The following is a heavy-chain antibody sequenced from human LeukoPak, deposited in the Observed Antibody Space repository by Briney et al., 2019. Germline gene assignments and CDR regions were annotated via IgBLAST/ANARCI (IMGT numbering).Heavy chain of an antibody. J-gene: IGHJ4*02. CDR3: ARGLPKYYYDRSRGSERLDY. CDR2: INHSGST. V-gene: IGHV4-34*01. D-gene: IGHD3-22*01. Sequence: PSDTLSLTCAVYGGYFSGYYWSWIRQPPGKGLEWIVEINHSGSTNYNPSLKSRVTISVDTSKHQFSLKLSSVTAADTAVYYCARGLPKYYYDRSRGSERLDYWGQGTLVTVSS. CDR1: GGYFSGYY.